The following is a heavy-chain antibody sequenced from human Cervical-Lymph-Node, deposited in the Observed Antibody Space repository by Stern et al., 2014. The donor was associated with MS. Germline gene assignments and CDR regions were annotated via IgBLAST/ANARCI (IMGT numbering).Heavy chain of an antibody. D-gene: IGHD3-3*01. J-gene: IGHJ5*02. CDR3: VKDANDFWSGYTWLDP. CDR1: GFTFDDYA. Sequence: DVQLVESGGRLVPPGRTLRLSCAASGFTFDDYAMHWVRQAPGKGLEGVAGISLNSATIAYADSVKGRFTISRDNAKNFLYLQMNSLRAEDTALYFCVKDANDFWSGYTWLDPWGQGTLVTVSS. CDR2: ISLNSATI. V-gene: IGHV3-9*01.